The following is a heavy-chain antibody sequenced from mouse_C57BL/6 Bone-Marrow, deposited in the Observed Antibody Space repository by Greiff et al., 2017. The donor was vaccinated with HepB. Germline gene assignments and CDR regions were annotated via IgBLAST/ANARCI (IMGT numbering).Heavy chain of an antibody. CDR3: AREGITTVVPYAMDY. V-gene: IGHV1-81*01. CDR1: GYTFTSYG. D-gene: IGHD1-1*01. Sequence: QVQLQQSGAELARPGASVKLSCKASGYTFTSYGISWVKQRTGQGLEWIGEIYPRSGNTYYNEKFKGKAKMTADKSSSTAYMELRSLTSEDSAVYFCAREGITTVVPYAMDYWGQGTSVTVSS. CDR2: IYPRSGNT. J-gene: IGHJ4*01.